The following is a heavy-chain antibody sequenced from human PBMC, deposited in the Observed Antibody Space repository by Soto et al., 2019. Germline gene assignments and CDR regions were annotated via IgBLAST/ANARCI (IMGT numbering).Heavy chain of an antibody. CDR3: ARYRQKQLLLYGMDV. Sequence: GGSLRLSCAASGFTFKNYGMEWFRQAPDKGLEWVAVIEYDGNNKYYADSVKGRFTISRDNSKNMLYLQINSLRAEDTAVYYCARYRQKQLLLYGMDVWGQGPTVTGSS. V-gene: IGHV3-33*01. CDR2: IEYDGNNK. CDR1: GFTFKNYG. J-gene: IGHJ6*02. D-gene: IGHD1-1*01.